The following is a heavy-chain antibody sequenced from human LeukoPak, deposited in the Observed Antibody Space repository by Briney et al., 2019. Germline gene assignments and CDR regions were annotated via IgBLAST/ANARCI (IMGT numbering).Heavy chain of an antibody. V-gene: IGHV1-46*01. J-gene: IGHJ3*02. CDR1: GHTFTTYY. CDR2: INPSGGST. D-gene: IGHD1-26*01. Sequence: ASVKVSCKASGHTFTTYYIHWVRQAPGQGLEWMGIINPSGGSTGYAQKFQGRVTMTRDTSTGTVYMELRSLRSDDTAVYYCARDRRSYRPDDAFDIWGQGTMVTVSS. CDR3: ARDRRSYRPDDAFDI.